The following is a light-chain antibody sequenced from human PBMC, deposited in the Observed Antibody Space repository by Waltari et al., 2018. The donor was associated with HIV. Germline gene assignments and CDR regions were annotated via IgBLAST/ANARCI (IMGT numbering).Light chain of an antibody. CDR1: QSVTTNV. V-gene: IGKV3-20*01. CDR2: GGS. J-gene: IGKJ1*01. CDR3: HQYSSSYQT. Sequence: ENVLTPSPGTLSLSPGDTATLSCRASQSVTTNVLAWYQQKPGQAPRLLIYGGSNRATGISDRFSGSGSETDFTLTISRLEPEDFAVYYCHQYSSSYQTFGQGTKVEI.